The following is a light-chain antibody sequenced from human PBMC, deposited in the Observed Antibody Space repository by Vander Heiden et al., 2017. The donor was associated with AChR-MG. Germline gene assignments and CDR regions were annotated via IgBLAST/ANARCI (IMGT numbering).Light chain of an antibody. Sequence: SYGLTQPPSVYVYPGQTASIPCSGERLNHKYCCWHHPRPAQSPPLVMYHDDRRPSPIPQRFSGSASCNTATLSIIGTQATDDADYYCQAWDSSTAVFGGGTRLTVL. CDR3: QAWDSSTAV. CDR2: HDD. V-gene: IGLV3-1*01. J-gene: IGLJ2*01. CDR1: RLNHKY.